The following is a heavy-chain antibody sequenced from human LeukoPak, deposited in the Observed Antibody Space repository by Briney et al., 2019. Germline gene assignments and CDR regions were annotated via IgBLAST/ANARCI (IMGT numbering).Heavy chain of an antibody. CDR3: ARHNYYDSSGYLIYYYGMDV. V-gene: IGHV4-59*08. Sequence: SETLSLTCTVSGGSISSYYWSWIRQPPGKGLEWIGYIYYSGSTNYNPSLKSRVTISVDTSKNQFSLKLSSVTAADTAVYYCARHNYYDSSGYLIYYYGMDVWGQGTTVTVS. D-gene: IGHD3-22*01. J-gene: IGHJ6*02. CDR1: GGSISSYY. CDR2: IYYSGST.